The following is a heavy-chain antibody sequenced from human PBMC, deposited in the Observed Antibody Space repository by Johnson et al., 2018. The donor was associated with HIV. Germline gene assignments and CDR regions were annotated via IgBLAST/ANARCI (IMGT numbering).Heavy chain of an antibody. CDR1: GFTFSSYA. V-gene: IGHV3-64*01. CDR3: ATDPGGSYFGYRAYAFDI. CDR2: ISSDGYRT. Sequence: VQLVESGGGLVQPGGSLRLSCAASGFTFSSYAMHWVRQAPGKGLEYVSAISSDGYRTYYANSVKGRFTISRDNSKNTLYLQMNSLRAEDTAVYYCATDPGGSYFGYRAYAFDIWGQGTMVTVSS. D-gene: IGHD1-26*01. J-gene: IGHJ3*02.